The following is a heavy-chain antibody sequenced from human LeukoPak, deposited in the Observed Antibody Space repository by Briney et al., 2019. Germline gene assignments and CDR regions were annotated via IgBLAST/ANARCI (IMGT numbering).Heavy chain of an antibody. Sequence: SETLSLTCSVYSGSFSGYYWTWIRQPPGKGLEWIGEINHSGNTNYNPSLKSRVTISVDTSKNTFSLKLSSVTAADTAVYYCARLGSYSCGSTSCYNWFDPWGQGTPVTVSS. D-gene: IGHD2-2*01. CDR1: SGSFSGYY. V-gene: IGHV4-34*01. CDR2: INHSGNT. J-gene: IGHJ5*02. CDR3: ARLGSYSCGSTSCYNWFDP.